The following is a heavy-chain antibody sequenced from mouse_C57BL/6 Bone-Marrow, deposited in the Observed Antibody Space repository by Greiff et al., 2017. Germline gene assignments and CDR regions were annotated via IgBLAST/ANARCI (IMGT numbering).Heavy chain of an antibody. Sequence: QVQLQQSGAELARPGASVKMSCKASGYTFISYTMHWVKQRPGQGLEWIGYINPSSGYTKYNQKFKDKATLTADKSSSTAYMQLSSLTSEDSAVYYCARGGYDYDAFAYWGQGTLVTVSA. CDR3: ARGGYDYDAFAY. J-gene: IGHJ3*01. CDR2: INPSSGYT. D-gene: IGHD2-4*01. CDR1: GYTFISYT. V-gene: IGHV1-4*01.